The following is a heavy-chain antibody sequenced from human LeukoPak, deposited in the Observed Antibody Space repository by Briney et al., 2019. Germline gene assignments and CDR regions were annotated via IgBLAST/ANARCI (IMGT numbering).Heavy chain of an antibody. V-gene: IGHV3-23*01. D-gene: IGHD3-10*01. CDR2: ISGSGGST. CDR1: GFTFSSYA. J-gene: IGHJ4*02. Sequence: PGGSLRLPCAASGFTFSSYAMSWVRQAPGKGLEWVSAISGSGGSTYYADSVKGRFTISRDNSKNTLYLQMNSLRAEDTAVYYCAKDRSHYYGSGSYAFDYWGQGTLVTVSS. CDR3: AKDRSHYYGSGSYAFDY.